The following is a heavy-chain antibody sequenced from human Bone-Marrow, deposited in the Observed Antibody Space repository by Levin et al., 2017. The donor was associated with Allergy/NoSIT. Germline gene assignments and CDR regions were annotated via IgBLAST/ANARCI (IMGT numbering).Heavy chain of an antibody. Sequence: ASVKVSCRASGYTFTSYDINWVRQATGQGLEWMGWMNANNGNTGYAQKFQGRVTMTRSTSISTAYMELNSLRSEDTAVYYCARGTTETNDAFDIWGQGTMVIVSS. CDR2: MNANNGNT. J-gene: IGHJ3*02. CDR1: GYTFTSYD. CDR3: ARGTTETNDAFDI. V-gene: IGHV1-8*01. D-gene: IGHD1-1*01.